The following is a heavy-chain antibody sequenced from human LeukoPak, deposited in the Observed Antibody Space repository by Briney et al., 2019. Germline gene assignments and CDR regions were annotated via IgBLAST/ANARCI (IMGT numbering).Heavy chain of an antibody. V-gene: IGHV1-2*07. D-gene: IGHD6-13*01. CDR3: ARDRPPQLVRPFDY. J-gene: IGHJ4*02. Sequence: ASVKVSCKASGYIFTGYYMHWVRQAPGQRLEWMGWINPNSGGTNYAHKFQGRVTMTRDTSISTVYMELSRLRSDDTAVYYCARDRPPQLVRPFDYWGQGTLVTVSS. CDR2: INPNSGGT. CDR1: GYIFTGYY.